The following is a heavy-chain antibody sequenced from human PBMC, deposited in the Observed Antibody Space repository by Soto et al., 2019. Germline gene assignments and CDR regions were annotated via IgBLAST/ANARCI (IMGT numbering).Heavy chain of an antibody. Sequence: SETLSLTCAVYGGSFSGYYWSWIRQPPGKGLEWIGEINHSGSTNYNPSLKSRVTISVDTSKNQFSLKLSSVTAADTAVYYRARGRRTKELRFLEWLSPPFDYWGQGTLVTVSS. J-gene: IGHJ4*02. CDR2: INHSGST. D-gene: IGHD3-3*01. CDR3: ARGRRTKELRFLEWLSPPFDY. CDR1: GGSFSGYY. V-gene: IGHV4-34*01.